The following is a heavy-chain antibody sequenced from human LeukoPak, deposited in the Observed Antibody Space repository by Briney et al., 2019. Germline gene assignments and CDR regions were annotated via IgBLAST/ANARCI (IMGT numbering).Heavy chain of an antibody. CDR3: ARSGRDFDWLLSHYYYYGMDV. CDR1: GFTFSSYW. D-gene: IGHD3-9*01. J-gene: IGHJ6*02. V-gene: IGHV3-74*01. Sequence: GGSLRLSCAASGFTFSSYWMHWVRQAPGKGLVWVSRINTDGSSTSYADSVKGRFTISRDNAKNTLYLQMNSLRAEDTAVYYCARSGRDFDWLLSHYYYYGMDVWGQGTTVTVSS. CDR2: INTDGSST.